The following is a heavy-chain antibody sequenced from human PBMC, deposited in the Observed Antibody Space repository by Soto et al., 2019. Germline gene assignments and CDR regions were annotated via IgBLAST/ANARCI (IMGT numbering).Heavy chain of an antibody. CDR1: GLTFSSYW. D-gene: IGHD3-3*01. Sequence: GGSLILSCAASGLTFSSYWMSWVRQAPGKGLEWVANIKQDGSEKYYVDSVKGRFTISRDNAKNSLYLQMNSLSAEDTAVYYCAREPARYYDFWSGHYYYYGMDVWGQGTTVTFSS. V-gene: IGHV3-7*03. J-gene: IGHJ6*02. CDR3: AREPARYYDFWSGHYYYYGMDV. CDR2: IKQDGSEK.